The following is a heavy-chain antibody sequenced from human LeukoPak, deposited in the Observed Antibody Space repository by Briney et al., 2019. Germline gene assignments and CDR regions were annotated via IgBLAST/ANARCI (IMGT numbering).Heavy chain of an antibody. J-gene: IGHJ4*02. CDR1: GFSFRSDG. Sequence: GGSLRLSCAASGFSFRSDGMSWVRQAPGKGLEWVSSISSSSSYIYYADSVKGRFTISRDNAKNSLYLQMNSLRAEDTAVYYCATFDDWSGFDYRGQGTLVTVSS. D-gene: IGHD3-9*01. CDR2: ISSSSSYI. CDR3: ATFDDWSGFDY. V-gene: IGHV3-21*01.